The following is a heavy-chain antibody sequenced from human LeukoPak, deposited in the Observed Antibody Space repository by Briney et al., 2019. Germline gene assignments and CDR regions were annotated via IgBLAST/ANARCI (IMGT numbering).Heavy chain of an antibody. D-gene: IGHD3-3*01. Sequence: SETLSLTCAVYGGSFSGYYWSWIRQPPGKGLEWIWEINHSGSTNYNPSLKSRVTISVDTSKNQFSLKLSSVTAADTAVYYCARGVRPDYDFWSGYPYSYYFDYWGQGTLVTVSS. J-gene: IGHJ4*02. CDR3: ARGVRPDYDFWSGYPYSYYFDY. V-gene: IGHV4-34*01. CDR1: GGSFSGYY. CDR2: INHSGST.